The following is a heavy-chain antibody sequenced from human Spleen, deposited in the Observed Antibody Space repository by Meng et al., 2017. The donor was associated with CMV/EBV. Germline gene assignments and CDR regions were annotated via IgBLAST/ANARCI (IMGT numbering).Heavy chain of an antibody. CDR2: IKRKADGETV. D-gene: IGHD3-10*01. CDR3: AADTHCSVTSCFGPNYYYGLDA. V-gene: IGHV3-15*01. CDR1: GFTFNNAW. J-gene: IGHJ5*02. Sequence: GESLKISCAASGFTFNNAWMRWVRQAPGKGLEWVGRIKRKADGETVDYSSPVKGRFTISRDDSKNMLYLQLTSLKTEDTAVYYCAADTHCSVTSCFGPNYYYGLDAWGQGTLVTVSS.